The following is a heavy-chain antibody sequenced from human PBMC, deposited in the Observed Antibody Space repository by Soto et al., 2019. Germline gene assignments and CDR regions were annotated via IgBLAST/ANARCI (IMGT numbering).Heavy chain of an antibody. CDR1: GFTFDTYG. CDR2: ISGRGGST. J-gene: IGHJ4*02. V-gene: IGHV3-23*01. Sequence: GGSLRLSCTASGFTFDTYGMNWVRQAPGEGLEWVSTISGRGGSTYYADSVKGRFTISRDNSKNILYLQMNSLRAEDTAVYYCAKATMTLVVIRLDSWGQGTLVTVSS. D-gene: IGHD3-22*01. CDR3: AKATMTLVVIRLDS.